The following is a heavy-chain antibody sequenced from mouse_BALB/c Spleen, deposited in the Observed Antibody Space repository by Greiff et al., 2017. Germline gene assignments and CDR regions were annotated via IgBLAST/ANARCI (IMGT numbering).Heavy chain of an antibody. CDR2: IYPGDGDT. D-gene: IGHD2-14*01. CDR1: GYTFTSYW. J-gene: IGHJ2*01. V-gene: IGHV1-87*01. CDR3: AREDPYYRYDAYFDY. Sequence: QVQLKQSGAELARPGASVKLSCKASGYTFTSYWMQWVKQRPGQGLEWIGAIYPGDGDTRYTQKFKGKATLTADKSSSTAYMQLSSLASEDSAVYYCAREDPYYRYDAYFDYWGQGTTLTVSS.